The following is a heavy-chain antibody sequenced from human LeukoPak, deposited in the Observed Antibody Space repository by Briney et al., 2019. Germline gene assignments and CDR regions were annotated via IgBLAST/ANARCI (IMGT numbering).Heavy chain of an antibody. Sequence: PGGSLRLSCAASGFTFSSYAMHRVRQAPGKGLEWVAVISYDGSNKYYADSVKGRFTISRDDSKNTLYLQMNSLKTEDTAVYYCTTGTGGDWGQGTLVTVSS. J-gene: IGHJ4*02. CDR3: TTGTGGD. V-gene: IGHV3-30-3*01. CDR2: ISYDGSNK. D-gene: IGHD1-14*01. CDR1: GFTFSSYA.